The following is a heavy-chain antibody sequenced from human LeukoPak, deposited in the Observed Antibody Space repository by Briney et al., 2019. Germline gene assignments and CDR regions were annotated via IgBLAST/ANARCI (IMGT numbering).Heavy chain of an antibody. Sequence: KAGGSLRLSCAASGFTFSSYSMDWVRQAPGKGLEWVSSISSSSSYIYYADSVKGRFTISRDNAKNSLYLQMNSLRAEDTAVYYCARVYYDILDYMDVWGKGTTVTVSS. CDR3: ARVYYDILDYMDV. D-gene: IGHD3-9*01. CDR1: GFTFSSYS. J-gene: IGHJ6*03. CDR2: ISSSSSYI. V-gene: IGHV3-21*01.